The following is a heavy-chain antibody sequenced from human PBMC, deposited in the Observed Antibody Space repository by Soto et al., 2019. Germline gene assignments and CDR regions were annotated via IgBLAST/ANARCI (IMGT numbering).Heavy chain of an antibody. CDR1: GFTFRSYW. CDR2: IKSKTDGGTT. J-gene: IGHJ4*02. CDR3: TTAGFNYYGSGSYYRAPYYFDY. Sequence: GGSLRLSCAGSGFTFRSYWMSWVRQAPGKGLEWVGRIKSKTDGGTTDYAAPVKGRFTISRDDSKNTLYLQMNSLKTEDTAVYYCTTAGFNYYGSGSYYRAPYYFDYWGQGTLVTVSS. V-gene: IGHV3-15*01. D-gene: IGHD3-10*01.